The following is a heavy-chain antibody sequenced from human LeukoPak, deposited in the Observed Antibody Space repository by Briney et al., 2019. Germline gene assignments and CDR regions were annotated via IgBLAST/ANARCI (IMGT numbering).Heavy chain of an antibody. CDR1: GFTFSSYS. CDR2: ISSSSSYI. J-gene: IGHJ3*02. D-gene: IGHD3-22*01. Sequence: PGGSLRLSCAASGFTFSSYSMNWVRQAPGKGLEWVSSISSSSSYIYYADSVKGRFTISRDNSKNTLYLQMNSLRAEDTAVYYCARDSGVVVIFSDAFDIWGQGTMVTVSS. CDR3: ARDSGVVVIFSDAFDI. V-gene: IGHV3-21*01.